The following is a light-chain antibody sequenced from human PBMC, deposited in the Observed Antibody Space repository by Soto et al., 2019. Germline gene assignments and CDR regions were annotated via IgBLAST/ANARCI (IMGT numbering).Light chain of an antibody. CDR3: ASHTTSKTWV. J-gene: IGLJ3*02. Sequence: QSALTQAASASGSPGQSITISCTGTSRDIGAYNHVSWYQQRPGKAPKVVIFEVNNRPSGVSNRFSGSKSGNTASLTISGLQTEDEADYYCASHTTSKTWVFGGGTKLTVL. CDR2: EVN. CDR1: SRDIGAYNH. V-gene: IGLV2-14*01.